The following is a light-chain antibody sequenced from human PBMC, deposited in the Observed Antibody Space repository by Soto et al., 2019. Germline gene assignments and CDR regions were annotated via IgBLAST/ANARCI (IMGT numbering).Light chain of an antibody. Sequence: EIVMTQSQVTLSASPGERATLSCMSSQTVSTNLAWYQQRPGQAPRLLIYGASTRVTGIPPRFSGSGSGTDFTLTISSLQSEDFAFYFCRQYTNWPQNFGQGTKLEIK. J-gene: IGKJ2*01. V-gene: IGKV3-15*01. CDR1: QTVSTN. CDR3: RQYTNWPQN. CDR2: GAS.